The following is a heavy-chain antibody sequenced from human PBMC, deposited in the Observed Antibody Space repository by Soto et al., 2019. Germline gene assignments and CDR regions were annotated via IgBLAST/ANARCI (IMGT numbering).Heavy chain of an antibody. D-gene: IGHD3-16*02. Sequence: SETLSLTCTVSGCSISSSSYYWGWIRQPPGKGLEWIGSIYYSGSTYYNPSLKSRVTISVDTSKNQFSLKLSSVTAADTAVYYCARIGNYDYVWGSYRLPNWFDPWGQGTLVTVSS. CDR2: IYYSGST. J-gene: IGHJ5*02. V-gene: IGHV4-39*01. CDR1: GCSISSSSYY. CDR3: ARIGNYDYVWGSYRLPNWFDP.